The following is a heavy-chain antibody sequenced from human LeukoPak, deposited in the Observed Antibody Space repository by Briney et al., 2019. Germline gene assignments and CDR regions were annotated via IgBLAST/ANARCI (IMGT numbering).Heavy chain of an antibody. CDR3: ARVGKRYCSGGSCYFPLHYYYYMDV. CDR2: INHSGST. Sequence: PSETLSLTCAVYGGSFSGYYWSWIRQPPGKGLEWIGEINHSGSTNYNPSPKSRVTISVDTSKNQFSLKLSSVTAADTAVYYCARVGKRYCSGGSCYFPLHYYYYMDVWGKGTTVTVSS. V-gene: IGHV4-34*01. J-gene: IGHJ6*03. CDR1: GGSFSGYY. D-gene: IGHD2-15*01.